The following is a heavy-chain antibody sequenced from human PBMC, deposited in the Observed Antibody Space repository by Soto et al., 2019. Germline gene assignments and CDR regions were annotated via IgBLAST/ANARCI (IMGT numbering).Heavy chain of an antibody. V-gene: IGHV3-7*01. Sequence: PGGSLRLSCAASGFTFSSYWMSWVRQAPGKGLEWVANIKQDGSEKYYVDSVKGRFTISRDNAKNSLYLQMNSLRAEDTAVYYCARPYSSSWYYIDYWGQGTLVTVSS. CDR1: GFTFSSYW. CDR2: IKQDGSEK. CDR3: ARPYSSSWYYIDY. J-gene: IGHJ4*02. D-gene: IGHD6-13*01.